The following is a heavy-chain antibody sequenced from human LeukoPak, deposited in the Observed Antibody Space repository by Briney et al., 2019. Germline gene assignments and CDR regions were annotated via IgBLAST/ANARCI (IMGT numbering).Heavy chain of an antibody. CDR3: ARAYYGSGSYLGFDY. D-gene: IGHD3-10*01. V-gene: IGHV1-69*02. CDR2: IIPILGIA. J-gene: IGHJ4*02. Sequence: SVKVSCKASGDTFSSYTISWVRQAPGQGLEWMGRIIPILGIANYAQKFQGRVTITADKSTSTAYMELSSLRSEDTAVYYCARAYYGSGSYLGFDYWGQGTLVTVYS. CDR1: GDTFSSYT.